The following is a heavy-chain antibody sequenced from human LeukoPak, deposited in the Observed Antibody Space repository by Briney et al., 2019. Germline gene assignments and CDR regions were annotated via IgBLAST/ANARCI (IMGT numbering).Heavy chain of an antibody. J-gene: IGHJ4*02. CDR1: GGSISSYS. Sequence: PETRSLTCTVSGGSISSYSWSWVRQPPGKGLEWIGYIYTSGSTNYNPSLKSRVTISVDTSKNHFSLKLSSVTAADTAVYYCARHSRPYYDSSGYPYYFDYWGQGTLGTVSS. CDR3: ARHSRPYYDSSGYPYYFDY. CDR2: IYTSGST. D-gene: IGHD3-22*01. V-gene: IGHV4-4*09.